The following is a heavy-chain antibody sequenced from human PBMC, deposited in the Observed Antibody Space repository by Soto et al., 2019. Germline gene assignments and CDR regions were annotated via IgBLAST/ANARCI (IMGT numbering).Heavy chain of an antibody. D-gene: IGHD3-10*01. Sequence: AGGSLRLSCAASGFNISTNYMTWVRQAPGKGLEWVSLLFSGGTSYYADSVKGRFTISRDNSKNTLFLQMNRLKTEDTAVYYCARGQQASRTRGVQGFDYWGQGTLVTVSS. CDR3: ARGQQASRTRGVQGFDY. V-gene: IGHV3-53*01. CDR1: GFNISTNY. CDR2: LFSGGTS. J-gene: IGHJ4*02.